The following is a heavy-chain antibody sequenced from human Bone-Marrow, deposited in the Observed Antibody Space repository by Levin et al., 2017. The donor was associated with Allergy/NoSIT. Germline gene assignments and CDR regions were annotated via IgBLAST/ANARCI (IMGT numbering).Heavy chain of an antibody. D-gene: IGHD6-19*01. Sequence: SLKISCAASGFTFDDYAMHWVRQAPGKGLEWVSGISWNSGSIGYADSVKGRFTISRDNAKNSLYLQMNSLRAEDTALYYCAKDIGVRSGPPVDAFDIWGQGTMVTVSS. J-gene: IGHJ3*02. CDR1: GFTFDDYA. CDR3: AKDIGVRSGPPVDAFDI. V-gene: IGHV3-9*01. CDR2: ISWNSGSI.